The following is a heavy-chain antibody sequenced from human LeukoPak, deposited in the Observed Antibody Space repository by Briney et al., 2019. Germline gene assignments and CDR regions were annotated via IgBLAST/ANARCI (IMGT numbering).Heavy chain of an antibody. CDR1: GFTFSSYW. V-gene: IGHV3-74*01. J-gene: IGHJ4*02. CDR3: ARERVVRGYSGYDFDY. CDR2: INSDGSDT. Sequence: PGGSLRLSCAASGFTFSSYWMHWVRQAPGKGLVRVSRINSDGSDTIYADSVKGRFTISRDNAKNTLYLQMNSLRAEDTAVYYCARERVVRGYSGYDFDYWGQGTLVTVSS. D-gene: IGHD5-12*01.